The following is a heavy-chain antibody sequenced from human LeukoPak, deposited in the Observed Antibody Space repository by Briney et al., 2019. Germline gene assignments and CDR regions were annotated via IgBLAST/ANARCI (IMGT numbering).Heavy chain of an antibody. CDR1: GYTFTGYY. J-gene: IGHJ5*02. CDR3: AREGGIVGALNWFDP. V-gene: IGHV1-2*02. D-gene: IGHD1-26*01. CDR2: INPNSGGT. Sequence: ASVKVSCKASGYTFTGYYMHWVRQAPGQGLEWMGWINPNSGGTNYAQKFQGRVTMTRDTSISTAYMELSRLRSDDTAVYYCAREGGIVGALNWFDPWGQGTLVTVSS.